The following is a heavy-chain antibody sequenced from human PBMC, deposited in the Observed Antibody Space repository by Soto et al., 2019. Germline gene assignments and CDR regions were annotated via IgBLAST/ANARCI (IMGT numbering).Heavy chain of an antibody. D-gene: IGHD2-15*01. CDR3: ARSCVYLDCSGGSCYLGRWAFDI. CDR2: INHSGST. V-gene: IGHV4-34*01. Sequence: SETLSLTCAVYGGSFSGYYWSWIRQPPGKGLEWIGEINHSGSTNYNPSLKSRVTISVDTSKNQFSLKLSSVTAADTAVYYCARSCVYLDCSGGSCYLGRWAFDIWGQGTMVTVSS. CDR1: GGSFSGYY. J-gene: IGHJ3*02.